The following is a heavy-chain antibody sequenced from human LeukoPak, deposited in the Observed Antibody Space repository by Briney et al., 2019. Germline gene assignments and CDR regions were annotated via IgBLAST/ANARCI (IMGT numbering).Heavy chain of an antibody. J-gene: IGHJ4*02. CDR3: SREGRGSSWSH. V-gene: IGHV3-7*01. D-gene: IGHD6-13*01. Sequence: GGSLRLSCAASGFTFSTYWMNWVRQAPGKGLEWVANIKQDGSEKNCVGSVKGRFTISRDNAKNSLYLQMNSLRAEDTAVYYCSREGRGSSWSHWGQGTLVTVSS. CDR2: IKQDGSEK. CDR1: GFTFSTYW.